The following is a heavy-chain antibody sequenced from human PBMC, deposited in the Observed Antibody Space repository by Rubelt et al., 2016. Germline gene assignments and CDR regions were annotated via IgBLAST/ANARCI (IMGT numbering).Heavy chain of an antibody. Sequence: QLQLQESGPGLVKPSETLSLTCTVSGGSISSSSYYWGWIRQPPGKGLEWIGSIYYSGSTYYNPSLKSRVTISVDTSKNQFSLKLSSVTAADTAVYYCAPLEWPTTDGYSWFDPWGQGTLVTVSS. D-gene: IGHD3-3*01. CDR3: APLEWPTTDGYSWFDP. CDR2: IYYSGST. J-gene: IGHJ5*02. V-gene: IGHV4-39*01. CDR1: GGSISSSSYY.